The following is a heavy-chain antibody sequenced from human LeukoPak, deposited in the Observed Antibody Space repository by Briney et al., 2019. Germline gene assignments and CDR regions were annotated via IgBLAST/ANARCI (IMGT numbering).Heavy chain of an antibody. CDR3: ATDARYYDSSGYWILSLDY. Sequence: ASVKVSCKVSGYTLTELSMHWVRQAPGKGLEWMGGFDPEDGETIYAQKFQGRVTMTEDTSTDTAYMELSSLRSEDTAVYYCATDARYYDSSGYWILSLDYWGQGTLVTVSS. CDR2: FDPEDGET. V-gene: IGHV1-24*01. D-gene: IGHD3-22*01. J-gene: IGHJ4*02. CDR1: GYTLTELS.